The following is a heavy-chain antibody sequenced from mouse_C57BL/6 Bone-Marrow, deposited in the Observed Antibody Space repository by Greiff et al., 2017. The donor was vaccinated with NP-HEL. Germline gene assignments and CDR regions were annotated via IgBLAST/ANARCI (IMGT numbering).Heavy chain of an antibody. D-gene: IGHD2-2*01. Sequence: VQLQQSGPELVKPGASVKISCKASGYTFTDYYMNWVKQSHGKSLEWIGDINPNNGGTSYNQKFKGKATLTVDKSSSTAYMELRSLTSEDSAVYYCASGRLRRAMDYWGQGTSVTVSS. CDR3: ASGRLRRAMDY. CDR2: INPNNGGT. J-gene: IGHJ4*01. CDR1: GYTFTDYY. V-gene: IGHV1-26*01.